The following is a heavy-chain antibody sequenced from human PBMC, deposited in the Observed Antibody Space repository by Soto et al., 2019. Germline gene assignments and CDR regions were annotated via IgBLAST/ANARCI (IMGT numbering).Heavy chain of an antibody. D-gene: IGHD6-13*01. CDR2: ISSSSSTI. J-gene: IGHJ4*02. V-gene: IGHV3-48*01. CDR1: GFTFSIYS. CDR3: ARDEGSSSWLDF. Sequence: GGSLRLSCAASGFTFSIYSMYWVRQAPGKGLEWVSYISSSSSTIHYADSVKGRFTISRDNAKNSLYLQMNSLRAEDTAVYYCARDEGSSSWLDFWGQGTLVTVSS.